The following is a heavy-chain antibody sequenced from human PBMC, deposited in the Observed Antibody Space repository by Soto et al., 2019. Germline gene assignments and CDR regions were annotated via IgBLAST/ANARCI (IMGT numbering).Heavy chain of an antibody. Sequence: PGGSLRLSCAASGFTFSTYAMSWVRQAPGKGLEWVSTISSSGGSTHYADSVKGRFTISRDNSKNTLYLQMNSLRAEDTAVYYCAISILGHPADYWGQGTSVTVSS. V-gene: IGHV3-23*01. CDR3: AISILGHPADY. CDR1: GFTFSTYA. J-gene: IGHJ4*02. D-gene: IGHD2-2*02. CDR2: ISSSGGST.